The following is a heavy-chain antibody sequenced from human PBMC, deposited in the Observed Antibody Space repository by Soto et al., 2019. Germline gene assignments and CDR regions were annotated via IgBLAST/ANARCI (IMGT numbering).Heavy chain of an antibody. D-gene: IGHD3-3*01. Sequence: ASVKVSCKASGGTFSSYAISWARQAPGQGLEWMGGIIPILGIANYAQKFQGSVTITADKSTSTAYMELSSLKSEDTAVYYCARNYDLWGGYHSRPSSYYYYGMDVWGQGTTVTVSS. CDR3: ARNYDLWGGYHSRPSSYYYYGMDV. CDR2: IIPILGIA. J-gene: IGHJ6*02. V-gene: IGHV1-69*10. CDR1: GGTFSSYA.